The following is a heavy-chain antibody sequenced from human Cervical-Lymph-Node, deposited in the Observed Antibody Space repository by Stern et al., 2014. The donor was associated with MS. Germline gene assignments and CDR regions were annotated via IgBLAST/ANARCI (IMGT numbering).Heavy chain of an antibody. CDR2: SSYDGNHK. Sequence: VQLVESGGAVVQPGRSLRLSCAASGFTFSSYGMHWVRQAPGKGLEGGTVSSYDGNHKYYAASVKGRFTISRDNSKNTLHLQMNSVTPDDTAIYYCARDYEDTSMLFDHWGQGTLVTVSS. J-gene: IGHJ4*02. D-gene: IGHD2-8*01. CDR1: GFTFSSYG. V-gene: IGHV3-30*03. CDR3: ARDYEDTSMLFDH.